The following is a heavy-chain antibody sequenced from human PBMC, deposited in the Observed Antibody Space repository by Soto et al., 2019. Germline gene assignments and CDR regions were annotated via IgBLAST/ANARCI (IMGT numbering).Heavy chain of an antibody. CDR2: INACNGNT. J-gene: IGHJ3*02. CDR1: GYTLTNYA. D-gene: IGHD4-17*01. CDR3: ARELTTEYRTFYDAFDI. V-gene: IGHV1-3*01. Sequence: QVQLVQSGAEVKKPGASVQVSCKASGYTLTNYAMPRVRKATGQRLEWMGWINACNGNTKYSQKFQGRVNITRDTSASTAYMELSSLRSEDTAVYYCARELTTEYRTFYDAFDIWGQGTMVTVSS.